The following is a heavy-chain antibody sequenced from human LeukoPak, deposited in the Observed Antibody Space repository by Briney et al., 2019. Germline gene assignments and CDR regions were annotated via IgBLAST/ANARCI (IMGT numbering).Heavy chain of an antibody. V-gene: IGHV4-30-4*01. CDR2: FYYSGST. Sequence: SETLSLTCTVSGGSISSGAYYWSWIRQPPGKGLDWIGYFYYSGSTYYNPSLKSRVTISVDTSKNQFSLKLSSVTAADTAVYYCARPYYYDSRIDPWGQGTLVTVSS. J-gene: IGHJ5*02. CDR3: ARPYYYDSRIDP. D-gene: IGHD3-22*01. CDR1: GGSISSGAYY.